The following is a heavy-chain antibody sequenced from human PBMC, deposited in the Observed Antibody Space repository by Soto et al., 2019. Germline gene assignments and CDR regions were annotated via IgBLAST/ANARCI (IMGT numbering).Heavy chain of an antibody. J-gene: IGHJ6*02. CDR1: GFTFSSYA. CDR3: ARDFSGYYYYYGMDV. V-gene: IGHV3-30-3*01. D-gene: IGHD6-19*01. CDR2: ISYDGSNK. Sequence: GGSLRLSCAASGFTFSSYAMHWVRQAPGKGLEWVAVISYDGSNKYYADSVKGRFTISRDNSKNTLYLQMNSLRAEDTAVYYCARDFSGYYYYYGMDVWGQGTTVTVSS.